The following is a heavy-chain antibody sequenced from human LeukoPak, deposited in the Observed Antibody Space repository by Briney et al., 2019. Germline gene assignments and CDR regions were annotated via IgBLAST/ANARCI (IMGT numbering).Heavy chain of an antibody. CDR1: GYTFTGYY. V-gene: IGHV1-2*02. CDR3: ASYDSSGYLHLDY. CDR2: INPNSGGT. Sequence: ASVEVSCKASGYTFTGYYMHWVRQAPGQGLEWMGWINPNSGGTNYAQKLQGRVTMTRDTSISTAYMELSRLRSDDTAVYYCASYDSSGYLHLDYWGQGTLVTVSS. D-gene: IGHD3-22*01. J-gene: IGHJ4*02.